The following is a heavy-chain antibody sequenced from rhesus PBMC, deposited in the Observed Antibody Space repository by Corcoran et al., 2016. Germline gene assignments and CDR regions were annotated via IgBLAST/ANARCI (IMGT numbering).Heavy chain of an antibody. V-gene: IGHV4S10*01. D-gene: IGHD1-44*02. CDR1: GGSISDSYR. J-gene: IGHJ4*01. Sequence: QVQLQESGPGLVKPSETLSLTCAVSGGSISDSYRWSWIRQPPGKGLEWIGYIYGSSSSTNYNPSLKSRVAISKDTSKNQFSLKLSSVTAADTAVYYCASCLSGSYYDYWGQGVLVTVSS. CDR3: ASCLSGSYYDY. CDR2: IYGSSSST.